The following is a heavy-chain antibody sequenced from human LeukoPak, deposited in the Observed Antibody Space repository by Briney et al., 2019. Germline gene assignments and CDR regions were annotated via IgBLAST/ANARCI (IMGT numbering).Heavy chain of an antibody. CDR1: GGSFSGYS. CDR3: ATAGGTMVRGVFINDAFDI. Sequence: SETLSLTCAVYGGSFSGYSWSWIRQPPGKGLEWIGYIYQSGSTYYNPSLKSRVTISVDRSKNQFSLRLSSVTAADTAVYYCATAGGTMVRGVFINDAFDIWGQGAMVTVSS. V-gene: IGHV4-30-2*01. D-gene: IGHD3-10*01. CDR2: IYQSGST. J-gene: IGHJ3*02.